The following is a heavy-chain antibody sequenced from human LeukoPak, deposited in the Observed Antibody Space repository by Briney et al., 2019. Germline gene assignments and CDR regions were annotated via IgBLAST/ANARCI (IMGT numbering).Heavy chain of an antibody. CDR3: ARDSGTTGEVKFDP. D-gene: IGHD3-10*01. Sequence: SETLSLTCTVSGYSISSGYYWGWIRPPPGKGLEWIASIYHSGSTYYNPSLKSRVTISVDTSKNKFSLKLSSVTAADTAVYYCARDSGTTGEVKFDPWGQGTLVTVSS. CDR1: GYSISSGYY. J-gene: IGHJ5*02. V-gene: IGHV4-38-2*02. CDR2: IYHSGST.